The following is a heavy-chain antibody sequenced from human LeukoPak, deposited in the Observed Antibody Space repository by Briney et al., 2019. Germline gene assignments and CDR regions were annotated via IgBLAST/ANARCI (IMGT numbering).Heavy chain of an antibody. D-gene: IGHD6-6*01. Sequence: SETLSLTCAVYGGPFSGSYWSCIRQPPGKGREWLGEINYSGSTNYNASLESRVPISADTSKKQFTLNLSSVTAADTAVYYCAKVYSSSSRDAFDVWGPGTMVTVSS. CDR1: GGPFSGSY. J-gene: IGHJ3*01. CDR3: AKVYSSSSRDAFDV. CDR2: INYSGST. V-gene: IGHV4-34*01.